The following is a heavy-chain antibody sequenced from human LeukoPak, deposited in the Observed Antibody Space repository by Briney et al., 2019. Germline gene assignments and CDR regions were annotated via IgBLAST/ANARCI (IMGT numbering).Heavy chain of an antibody. CDR1: GGSISSGGYY. CDR3: ARDAGCSSTSCYAWFDP. J-gene: IGHJ5*02. Sequence: SETLSLTCTVSGGSISSGGYYWSWIRQHPGKGLEWIGYIYYSRSTYYNPSLKSRVTISVDTSKNQFSLKLSSVTAADTAVYYCARDAGCSSTSCYAWFDPWGQGTLVTVSS. V-gene: IGHV4-31*03. D-gene: IGHD2-2*01. CDR2: IYYSRST.